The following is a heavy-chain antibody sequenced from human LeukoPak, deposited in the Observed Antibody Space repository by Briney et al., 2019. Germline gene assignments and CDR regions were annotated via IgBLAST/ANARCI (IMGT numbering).Heavy chain of an antibody. J-gene: IGHJ6*03. CDR2: ISAYNGNT. CDR1: GYTFTSYG. D-gene: IGHD3-10*01. Sequence: ASVKVSCKASGYTFTSYGISWVRQAPGQGRAWMGWISAYNGNTNYAQKLQGRVTMTTDTSTSTAYMELRSLRSDDTAVYYCARGSSYYSYYYYYYMDVWGKGTTVTVSS. V-gene: IGHV1-18*01. CDR3: ARGSSYYSYYYYYYMDV.